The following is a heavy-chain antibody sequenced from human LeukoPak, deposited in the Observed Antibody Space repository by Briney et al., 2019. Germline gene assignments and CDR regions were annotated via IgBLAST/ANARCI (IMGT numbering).Heavy chain of an antibody. J-gene: IGHJ4*02. CDR1: GGSFRGYY. Sequence: PSETLSLTCAVYGGSFRGYYWSWIRQPPGKGLEWIGEINHSGSTNYNPSLKSRVTISVDTSKNQFSLKLSSVTAADTAVYYCARIGGYSYGYPFDYWGQGTRVTVSS. D-gene: IGHD5-18*01. CDR3: ARIGGYSYGYPFDY. CDR2: INHSGST. V-gene: IGHV4-34*01.